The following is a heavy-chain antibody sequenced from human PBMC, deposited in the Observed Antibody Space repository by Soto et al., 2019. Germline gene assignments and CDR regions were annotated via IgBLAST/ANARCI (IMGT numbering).Heavy chain of an antibody. CDR3: ARQHPLDSSAWYN. J-gene: IGHJ4*02. D-gene: IGHD6-19*01. CDR1: GYSFSDYW. CDR2: IYADDSDT. V-gene: IGHV5-51*01. Sequence: RGESLKISCKGSGYSFSDYWIGWVRQMPGKGLEFMGTIYADDSDTRYSPSFEGQVTMSVDKSISTAYLHWTSLKASDTAMYYCARQHPLDSSAWYNWGQGTLVPVSS.